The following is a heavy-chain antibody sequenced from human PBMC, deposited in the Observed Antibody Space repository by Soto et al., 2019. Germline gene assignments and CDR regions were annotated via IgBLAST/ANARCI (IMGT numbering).Heavy chain of an antibody. CDR3: ARDLGVGAASDY. Sequence: QVQLVQSGAEVKKPGASVKVSCKASGYTLTSYAMHWVRQAPGQRLEWMGWINAGNGNTKYSQKFQRRVTITRDTSASTAYMELSSLRSEDTAVYYCARDLGVGAASDYWGQGTLVTVSS. J-gene: IGHJ4*02. V-gene: IGHV1-3*01. D-gene: IGHD1-26*01. CDR2: INAGNGNT. CDR1: GYTLTSYA.